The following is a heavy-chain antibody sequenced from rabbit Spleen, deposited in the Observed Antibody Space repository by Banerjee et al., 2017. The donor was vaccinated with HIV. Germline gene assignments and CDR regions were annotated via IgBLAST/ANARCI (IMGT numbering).Heavy chain of an antibody. V-gene: IGHV1S40*01. CDR2: IYADRTGST. Sequence: QSLEESGGDLVKPEGSLTLTCTASGFSFSNSHYMCWVRQAPGKGLECIACIYADRTGSTYYANWAKGRFTISRTSSTTVTLEMTSLTAADMATYFCARGSAAMTLIIIGFYLNLWGPGTLVTVS. CDR3: ARGSAAMTLIIIGFYLNL. D-gene: IGHD2-1*01. J-gene: IGHJ4*01. CDR1: GFSFSNSHY.